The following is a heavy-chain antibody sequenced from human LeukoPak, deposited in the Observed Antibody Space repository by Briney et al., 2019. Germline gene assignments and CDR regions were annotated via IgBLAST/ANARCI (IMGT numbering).Heavy chain of an antibody. V-gene: IGHV4-34*01. CDR2: INHSGST. Sequence: SETLSLTCAVYGGSFSGYYWSWVRQPPGKGLEWIGEINHSGSTNYNPSLKSRVTISVDTSQNQFSLKLSSVTAADTAVYYCAIFPVGIAAAGTLYWGQGTLVTVSS. D-gene: IGHD6-13*01. J-gene: IGHJ4*02. CDR1: GGSFSGYY. CDR3: AIFPVGIAAAGTLY.